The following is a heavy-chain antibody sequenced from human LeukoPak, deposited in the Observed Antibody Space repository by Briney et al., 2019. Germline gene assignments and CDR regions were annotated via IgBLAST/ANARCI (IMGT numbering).Heavy chain of an antibody. CDR3: ARDSSGWEYAFDI. CDR1: GFPFSSYE. Sequence: GGSLRLSCAASGFPFSSYEMKWVRQAPGKGLEWVSYISSSGSTIYYADSVKGRFTISRDNAKNSLYLQMNSLRAEDTAVYYCARDSSGWEYAFDIWGQGTMVTVSS. D-gene: IGHD6-19*01. V-gene: IGHV3-48*03. J-gene: IGHJ3*02. CDR2: ISSSGSTI.